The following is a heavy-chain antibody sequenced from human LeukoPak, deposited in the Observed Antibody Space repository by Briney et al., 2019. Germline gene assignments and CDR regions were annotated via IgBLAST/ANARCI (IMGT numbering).Heavy chain of an antibody. Sequence: GASVTVSCKASGGTFSGYAISWVRQAPGQGLEWMGRIIPILGIANYAQKFQGRVTITTDDSTSTTYMELTSLTSEDTAVYYCAREAATTRGLDNWGQGTLVTVSS. J-gene: IGHJ4*02. D-gene: IGHD6-25*01. CDR3: AREAATTRGLDN. CDR1: GGTFSGYA. CDR2: IIPILGIA. V-gene: IGHV1-69*04.